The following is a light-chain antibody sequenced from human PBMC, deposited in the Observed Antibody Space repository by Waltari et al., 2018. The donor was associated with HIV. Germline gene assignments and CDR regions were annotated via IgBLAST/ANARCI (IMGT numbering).Light chain of an antibody. CDR1: SSNIGRNT. CDR3: ASWDDSLNGRV. V-gene: IGLV1-44*01. CDR2: SNN. Sequence: QSVLTQPPSASGTPGQRVTISCSGSSSNIGRNTVTWYQQLPGTAPKLLIYSNNPRPSGVPDRFSGSKSGTSASLAISGLQSEDEADYYCASWDDSLNGRVFGGGTKLTVL. J-gene: IGLJ3*02.